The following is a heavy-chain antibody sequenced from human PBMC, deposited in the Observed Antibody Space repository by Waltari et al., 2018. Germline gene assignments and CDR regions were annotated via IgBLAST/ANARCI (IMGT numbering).Heavy chain of an antibody. J-gene: IGHJ4*02. D-gene: IGHD3-22*01. CDR1: GYTFPSYG. CDR3: ARDGRGDDSSGYYIPMVY. V-gene: IGHV1-18*01. Sequence: QVQLVQSGAEVKKPGASVKVSCKASGYTFPSYGISWVRQAPGQGLEWMGWISAYNGNTNYAQKLQGRVTMTTDTSTSTAYMELRSLRSDDTAVYYCARDGRGDDSSGYYIPMVYWGQGTLVTVSS. CDR2: ISAYNGNT.